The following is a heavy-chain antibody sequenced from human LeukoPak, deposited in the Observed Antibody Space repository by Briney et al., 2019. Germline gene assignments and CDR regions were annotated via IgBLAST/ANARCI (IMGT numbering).Heavy chain of an antibody. CDR3: ARDPLWEGHALAT. CDR1: GFTVSSNY. CDR2: IYSGGST. Sequence: GGSLRLSCAASGFTVSSNYMSWVRQAPGKGLEWVSVIYSGGSTYYADSVKGRFTISRDNSKNTLYLQMNSLRAEDTAVYYCARDPLWEGHALATWGQGTLVTVSS. D-gene: IGHD3-16*01. V-gene: IGHV3-53*01. J-gene: IGHJ5*02.